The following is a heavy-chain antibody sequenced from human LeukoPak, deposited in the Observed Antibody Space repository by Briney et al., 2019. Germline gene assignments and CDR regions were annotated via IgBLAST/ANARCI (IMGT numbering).Heavy chain of an antibody. V-gene: IGHV1-8*01. D-gene: IGHD2-21*02. CDR3: AREAPHAYCGGNCYSYFQH. J-gene: IGHJ1*01. CDR2: MNPNSGNT. CDR1: GYTFTSYD. Sequence: ASVKVSCKASGYTFTSYDINWVRQATGQGLEWMGWMNPNSGNTGYAQKFQGRVTMTRNTSTSTAYMELRSLRSDDTAVYYCAREAPHAYCGGNCYSYFQHWGQGTLVTVSS.